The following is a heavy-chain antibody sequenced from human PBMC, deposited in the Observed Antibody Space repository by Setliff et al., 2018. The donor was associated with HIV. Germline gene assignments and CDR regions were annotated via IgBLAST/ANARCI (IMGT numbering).Heavy chain of an antibody. D-gene: IGHD4-17*01. V-gene: IGHV1-2*06. CDR1: GYTFTDYY. J-gene: IGHJ3*02. CDR3: ARELYDYGDFHDAFDI. CDR2: INPNSGGT. Sequence: GASVKVSCKASGYTFTDYYMHWVRQAPGQGLEWMGRINPNSGGTNYAQNFQGRVTMTRDTSISTAYMELSRLRSDDTAVYYCARELYDYGDFHDAFDIWGRGTMVTVSS.